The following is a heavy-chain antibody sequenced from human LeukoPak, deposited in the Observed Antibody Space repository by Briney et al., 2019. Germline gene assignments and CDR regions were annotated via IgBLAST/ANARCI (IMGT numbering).Heavy chain of an antibody. J-gene: IGHJ4*02. V-gene: IGHV1-2*02. CDR2: INPNSGGT. CDR3: ARVTIFGVVLPYDY. D-gene: IGHD3-3*01. Sequence: ASVKVSCKASGYTFTGYYMHWVRQAPGQGLEWMGWINPNSGGTNYAQKFQGRVTMTRDTSISTAYMELSRLRSDDTAVYYCARVTIFGVVLPYDYWGQGTLVTVSS. CDR1: GYTFTGYY.